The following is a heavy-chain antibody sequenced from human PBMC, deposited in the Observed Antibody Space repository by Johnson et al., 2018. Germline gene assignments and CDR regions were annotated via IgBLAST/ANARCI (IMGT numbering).Heavy chain of an antibody. Sequence: VQLVQSGAEVKKPGESLKISCKGSGYSFTSYWIGWVRQMPGKGLEWMGIIYPGDSDTRYSPSFQGQVTISADKAISTAYLRWSSLKASDTAMYYCARRVLRSFDWLPDSYAFDSWGQGTMVTVSS. D-gene: IGHD3-9*01. CDR2: IYPGDSDT. J-gene: IGHJ3*02. CDR1: GYSFTSYW. CDR3: ARRVLRSFDWLPDSYAFDS. V-gene: IGHV5-51*01.